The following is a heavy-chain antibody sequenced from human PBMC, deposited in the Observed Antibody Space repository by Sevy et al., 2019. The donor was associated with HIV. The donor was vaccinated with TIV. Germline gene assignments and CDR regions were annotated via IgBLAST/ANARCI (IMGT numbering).Heavy chain of an antibody. D-gene: IGHD3-16*01. CDR2: IIPIFGTA. CDR3: ARTPSFREYYFDY. J-gene: IGHJ4*02. Sequence: ASVKVSCKAYGGTFSSYAISWVRQAPGQGLEWMGGIIPIFGTANYAQKFQGRVTITADESTSTAYMELSSLRSKDTAVYYCARTPSFREYYFDYWGQGTLVTVSS. V-gene: IGHV1-69*13. CDR1: GGTFSSYA.